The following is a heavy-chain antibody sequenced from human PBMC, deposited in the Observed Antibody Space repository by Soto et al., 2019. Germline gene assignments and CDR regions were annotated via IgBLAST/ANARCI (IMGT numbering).Heavy chain of an antibody. CDR3: TPDCCGGDCYFDY. Sequence: EVQLVESGGGLLESGGSLRLSCAASGFSFSYAWMSWVRQSPGKGLEWVGRIKSKTDGATTNYAAPVKGRFTISRDDSKNTLYLQMNSLKAEDKAVYYCTPDCCGGDCYFDYWGQGTLVTVSS. V-gene: IGHV3-15*05. J-gene: IGHJ4*02. D-gene: IGHD2-21*01. CDR1: GFSFSYAW. CDR2: IKSKTDGATT.